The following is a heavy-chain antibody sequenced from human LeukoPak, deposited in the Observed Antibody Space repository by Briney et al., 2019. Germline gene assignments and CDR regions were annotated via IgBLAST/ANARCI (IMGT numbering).Heavy chain of an antibody. CDR1: GGSISSGGYY. CDR2: IHYSGSA. CDR3: ARDVPKKAPYGVDV. J-gene: IGHJ6*02. D-gene: IGHD2-2*01. Sequence: PSETLSLTCTVSGGSISSGGYYWSWIRQHPGKGLEWIGYIHYSGSAYYNPSLKSRLTISLDTSKNQFSLKLTSVTAADTAVYYCARDVPKKAPYGVDVWSQGTTVIVSS. V-gene: IGHV4-31*03.